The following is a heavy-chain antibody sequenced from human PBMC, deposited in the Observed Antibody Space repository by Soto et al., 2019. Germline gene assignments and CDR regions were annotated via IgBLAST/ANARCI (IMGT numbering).Heavy chain of an antibody. CDR1: GFTFSSYA. D-gene: IGHD5-18*01. J-gene: IGHJ6*02. V-gene: IGHV3-23*01. CDR2: ISGSGGIT. Sequence: GGSLRLSCAASGFTFSSYAMSCVRQAPWKGLEWVSAISGSGGITYYADSVKGRFTISRDNSKNTLYRQMNSLRAEDTAVYYCAKDRVDTAMVMGDWGYYYYGRDVWGQGTTVTVS. CDR3: AKDRVDTAMVMGDWGYYYYGRDV.